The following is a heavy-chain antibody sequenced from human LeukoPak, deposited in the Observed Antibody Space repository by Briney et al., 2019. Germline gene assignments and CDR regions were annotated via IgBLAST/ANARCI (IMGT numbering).Heavy chain of an antibody. D-gene: IGHD3-16*02. J-gene: IGHJ2*01. Sequence: ASVKVSCNASGSTFPFNHVHWVRQAPGQGLEWMGWNDPNSGGTKYAQKFQDRVAMTSDTSISTAYMELSGLRSDDTAVYFCAREADIVSFDLWGRGTRVTVSS. V-gene: IGHV1-2*02. CDR2: NDPNSGGT. CDR1: GSTFPFNH. CDR3: AREADIVSFDL.